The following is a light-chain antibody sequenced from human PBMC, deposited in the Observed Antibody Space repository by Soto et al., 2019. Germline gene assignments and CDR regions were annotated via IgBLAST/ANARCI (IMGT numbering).Light chain of an antibody. Sequence: QSVLTQPPSASGTPGQRVTISCSGSSSNIGSNYVNWYQHLPGTAPKLLIYRNDQRPSGVPDRFSGSKSGTSASLAISGLRSGDEADYYCATRDDSLSGHWLFGGGTKLTVL. V-gene: IGLV1-47*01. J-gene: IGLJ3*02. CDR3: ATRDDSLSGHWL. CDR1: SSNIGSNY. CDR2: RND.